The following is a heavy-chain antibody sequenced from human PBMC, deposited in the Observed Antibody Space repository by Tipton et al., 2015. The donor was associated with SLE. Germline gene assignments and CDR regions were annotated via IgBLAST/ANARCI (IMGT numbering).Heavy chain of an antibody. CDR2: IYDSGNT. D-gene: IGHD3-16*01. CDR3: ARGLHIAYYESLWGSPFDV. Sequence: GLVKPSETLSLTCAVSGDSISRSYWSWIRQPPGKGLEWIGYIYDSGNTKYNPSLERRVTISEDTSKNQFSLELISVTAADTAVYYCARGLHIAYYESLWGSPFDVWGQGSTVVVSS. V-gene: IGHV4-59*01. J-gene: IGHJ3*01. CDR1: GDSISRSY.